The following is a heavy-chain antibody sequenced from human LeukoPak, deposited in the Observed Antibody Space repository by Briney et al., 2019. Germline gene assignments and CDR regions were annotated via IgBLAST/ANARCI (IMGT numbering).Heavy chain of an antibody. CDR2: ISGSGIST. CDR1: GFSFSNYA. Sequence: PGGSLRLSCAASGFSFSNYAMTWVRQAPGKGLEWVSSISGSGISTYYVDSVKGRFTISRDNSKNTLFPQMNSLRAEDTAVYYCAKGGTTVANVWDYWGQGTQVTVSS. V-gene: IGHV3-23*01. CDR3: AKGGTTVANVWDY. J-gene: IGHJ4*02. D-gene: IGHD4-23*01.